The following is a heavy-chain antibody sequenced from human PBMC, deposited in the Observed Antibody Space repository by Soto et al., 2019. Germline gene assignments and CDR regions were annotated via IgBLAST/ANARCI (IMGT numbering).Heavy chain of an antibody. CDR1: GFTFSSFW. V-gene: IGHV3-7*01. J-gene: IGHJ4*01. D-gene: IGHD6-19*01. CDR2: IKPDGSEK. CDR3: AIAMAGKWHPFYY. Sequence: PGGSLRLSCAASGFTFSSFWMTWVRQAPGEGLEWVGNIKPDGSEKYYVDSVKGRFAISRDNAKNSLFLQMNSLTAEDTAVYYCAIAMAGKWHPFYYWGHGTLVTVSS.